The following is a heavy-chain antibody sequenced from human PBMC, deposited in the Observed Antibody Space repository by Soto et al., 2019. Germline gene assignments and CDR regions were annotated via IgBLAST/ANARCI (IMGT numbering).Heavy chain of an antibody. CDR3: ARGSILDY. J-gene: IGHJ4*02. V-gene: IGHV4-59*01. CDR2: IYYTGST. CDR1: GGSINNYY. Sequence: QVQLQESGPGLVKPSETLSLTCTVSGGSINNYYWSWIRQPPGKGLEWIGYIYYTGSTNYNPSLKSRVTISVDTSKNQFSLKMTTLTATDTAVYYCARGSILDYWGQGTLVTVSS. D-gene: IGHD3-3*01.